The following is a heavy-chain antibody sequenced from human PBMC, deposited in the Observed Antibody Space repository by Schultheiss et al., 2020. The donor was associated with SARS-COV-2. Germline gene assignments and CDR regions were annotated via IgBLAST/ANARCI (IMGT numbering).Heavy chain of an antibody. CDR1: GGSISSGDYY. D-gene: IGHD2-2*01. V-gene: IGHV4-30-4*02. Sequence: SETLSLTCTVSGGSISSGDYYWSWIRQPPGKGLEWIGYIYYSGSTYYNPSLKSRVTISVDKSKNQFSLKLSSVTAADTAIYYCARDRIVVVAAQYGMDVWGQGTTVTVSS. CDR2: IYYSGST. CDR3: ARDRIVVVAAQYGMDV. J-gene: IGHJ6*02.